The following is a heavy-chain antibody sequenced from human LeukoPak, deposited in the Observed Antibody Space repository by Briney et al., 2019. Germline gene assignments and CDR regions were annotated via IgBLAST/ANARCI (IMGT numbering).Heavy chain of an antibody. V-gene: IGHV4-34*03. J-gene: IGHJ4*02. CDR2: INSSGST. CDR3: TKGGTIFDY. Sequence: SETLSLTCGVYDGSLSGYYCTWIRQSPGKGLEWIGEINSSGSTNYNPSLKSRVTISVDTSKNQFSLKLSSVTAADTAVYYCTKGGTIFDYWGQGTLVTVSS. CDR1: DGSLSGYY. D-gene: IGHD2-8*01.